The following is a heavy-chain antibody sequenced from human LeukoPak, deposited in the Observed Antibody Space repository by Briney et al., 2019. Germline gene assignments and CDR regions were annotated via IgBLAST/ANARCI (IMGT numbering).Heavy chain of an antibody. CDR1: GFTFSSCA. V-gene: IGHV3-23*01. CDR3: AKDQSRVGASDPFDY. Sequence: GGSLRLSCAASGFTFSSCAMTWVRQAPGKGLEWVSSISGSGATTYYADSVKGRLTISRDNSNNTVYLQMNSLRAEDTAVYYCAKDQSRVGASDPFDYWGQGMQVGVSS. J-gene: IGHJ4*02. D-gene: IGHD1-26*01. CDR2: ISGSGATT.